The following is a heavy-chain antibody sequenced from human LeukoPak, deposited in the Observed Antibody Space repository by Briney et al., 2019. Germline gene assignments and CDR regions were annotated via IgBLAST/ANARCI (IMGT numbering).Heavy chain of an antibody. CDR3: ARGGGYYSQFDY. Sequence: SETLSLTCTVSGGSISSSSYYWGWIRQPPGKGLEWIGSIYYSGSTYYNPSLKSRVTISVDTSKNQFSLKLSSVTAADTAVYYCARGGGYYSQFDYWGQGTLVTVSS. V-gene: IGHV4-39*07. CDR2: IYYSGST. D-gene: IGHD3-3*01. J-gene: IGHJ4*02. CDR1: GGSISSSSYY.